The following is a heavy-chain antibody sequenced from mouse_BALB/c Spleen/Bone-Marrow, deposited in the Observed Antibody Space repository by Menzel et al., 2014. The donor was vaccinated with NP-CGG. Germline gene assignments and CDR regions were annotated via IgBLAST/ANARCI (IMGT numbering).Heavy chain of an antibody. V-gene: IGHV1-14*01. CDR2: VNPYNDGT. CDR1: GYSFTSYV. J-gene: IGHJ3*01. Sequence: VQLQQSGPELVKPGASVKMSCKASGYSFTSYVIQWVKQKPGQGLEWIGYVNPYNDGTNYNEKFKGKATLTSDKSSSTAYMELGSLTSEDSAVYYCARWDYRYDGVWLAYWGQGTLVTVSA. D-gene: IGHD2-14*01. CDR3: ARWDYRYDGVWLAY.